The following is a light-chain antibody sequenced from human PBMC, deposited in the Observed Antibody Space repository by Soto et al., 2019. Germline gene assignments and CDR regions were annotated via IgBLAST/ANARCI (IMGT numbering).Light chain of an antibody. CDR1: QGVTTN. CDR3: QQYNSWPPIT. Sequence: EIVMTQSPGTLSVSPGERATLSCRAGQGVTTNFAWYQQKSGQSPRLLIYDVSIRATGVPARFSGTGSETEFTLTISSLQSEDFAVYYCQQYNSWPPITFGQGTRLEIK. J-gene: IGKJ5*01. V-gene: IGKV3-15*01. CDR2: DVS.